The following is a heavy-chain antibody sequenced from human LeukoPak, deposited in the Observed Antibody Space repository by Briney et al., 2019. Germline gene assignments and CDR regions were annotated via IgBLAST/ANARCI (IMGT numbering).Heavy chain of an antibody. D-gene: IGHD6-13*01. Sequence: SGGSLRLSCAASGFTFSNAWMSWVRQAPGKGLEWVGRIKSKTDGGTTDYAAPVKGRFTISRDDSKNTLYLQMNSLRAEDTAVYYCAKDRNIAAAGTNYWGQGTLVTVSS. J-gene: IGHJ4*02. CDR2: IKSKTDGGTT. V-gene: IGHV3-15*01. CDR1: GFTFSNAW. CDR3: AKDRNIAAAGTNY.